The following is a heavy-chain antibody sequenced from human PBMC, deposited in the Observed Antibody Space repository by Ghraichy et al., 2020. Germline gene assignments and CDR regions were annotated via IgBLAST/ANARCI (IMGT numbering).Heavy chain of an antibody. CDR1: GGSISSSSYY. CDR3: ARHYHATGYCSGGSCYPNYYMDV. Sequence: SETLSLTCTVSGGSISSSSYYWGWIRQPPGKGLEWIGSIYYSGSTYYNPSLKSRVAISVDTSKNQFSLRLSSVTAADTAVYYCARHYHATGYCSGGSCYPNYYMDVWGKGITVTVSS. CDR2: IYYSGST. J-gene: IGHJ6*03. D-gene: IGHD2-15*01. V-gene: IGHV4-39*01.